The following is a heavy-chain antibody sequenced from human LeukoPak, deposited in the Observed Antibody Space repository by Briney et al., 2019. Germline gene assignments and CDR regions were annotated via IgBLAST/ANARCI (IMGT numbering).Heavy chain of an antibody. CDR1: GFTFSTFA. CDR2: ISGSGDST. J-gene: IGHJ5*02. CDR3: AKDGYDSSGYYNPHDWLDP. Sequence: GGSLTLSCAASGFTFSTFAMTWVRQTPGKGLEWVSAISGSGDSTYYADSVKGRFTISRDNSKNTLYLQMNSLRAEDTAVYYCAKDGYDSSGYYNPHDWLDPWGQGTLVTVSS. V-gene: IGHV3-23*01. D-gene: IGHD3-22*01.